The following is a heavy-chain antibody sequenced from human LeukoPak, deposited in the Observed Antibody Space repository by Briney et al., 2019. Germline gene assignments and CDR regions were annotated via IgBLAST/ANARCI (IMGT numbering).Heavy chain of an antibody. CDR3: VRERITFGRVIVPNYFDS. CDR1: GFTFSDYY. D-gene: IGHD3-16*02. CDR2: ISNIGNTM. Sequence: NPGGSLRLSCAASGFTFSDYYMSWIRQAPGKGLEWLSYISNIGNTMYHADSVKGRFTISRDNAKNSLYLEMNSLRAEDTAVYYCVRERITFGRVIVPNYFDSWGQGTLVTVSS. V-gene: IGHV3-11*04. J-gene: IGHJ4*02.